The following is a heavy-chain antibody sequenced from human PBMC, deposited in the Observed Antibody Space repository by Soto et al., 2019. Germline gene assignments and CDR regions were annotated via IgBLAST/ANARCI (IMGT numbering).Heavy chain of an antibody. CDR3: ARAKDYGEPYYFDD. Sequence: SGKVSCKASGGTFSSYAIRLVRQAPGQGLEWMGGIIPIFGTANYAQKFQGRVTITADESTSTAYMELSSLRSEDTAVYYCARAKDYGEPYYFDDWGQGTLVTVSS. D-gene: IGHD4-17*01. CDR2: IIPIFGTA. J-gene: IGHJ4*02. V-gene: IGHV1-69*13. CDR1: GGTFSSYA.